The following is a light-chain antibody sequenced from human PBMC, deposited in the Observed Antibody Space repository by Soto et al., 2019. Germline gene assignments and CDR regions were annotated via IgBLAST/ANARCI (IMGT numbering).Light chain of an antibody. CDR3: QQYSALPMT. CDR1: QSVSSSY. CDR2: GAS. J-gene: IGKJ5*01. V-gene: IGKV3-20*01. Sequence: ELVLTQSPGTLSLSRGERATLSCRASQSVSSSYLAWYQQKPGQAPRLLILGASTRATGIPDRFSGSGSGTDFTLTISRLEPADFGVYFCQQYSALPMTFGQGTRLEIK.